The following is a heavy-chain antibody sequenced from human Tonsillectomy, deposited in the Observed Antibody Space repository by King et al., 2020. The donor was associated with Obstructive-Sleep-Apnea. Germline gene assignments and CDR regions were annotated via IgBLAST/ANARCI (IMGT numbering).Heavy chain of an antibody. D-gene: IGHD1-26*01. CDR1: GFTFSSYW. CDR3: ARGRRSGSSHFDY. J-gene: IGHJ4*02. CDR2: IDSDGIST. Sequence: EVQLVGSGGGLVQPGGSLRLSCAASGFTFSSYWMYWVRQAPGKGPVWVSRIDSDGISTSYADSVKGRFTISRDNAKNTLYLQMNSLRAEDTAVYYCARGRRSGSSHFDYWGQGTLVTVSS. V-gene: IGHV3-74*02.